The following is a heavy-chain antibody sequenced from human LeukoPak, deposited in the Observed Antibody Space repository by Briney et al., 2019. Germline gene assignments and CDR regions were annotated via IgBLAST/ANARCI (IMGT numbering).Heavy chain of an antibody. J-gene: IGHJ4*02. V-gene: IGHV3-7*01. D-gene: IGHD3-3*01. CDR3: ARLFGSVTTFDY. CDR1: GFTFSSYA. Sequence: PGGSLRLSCAASGFTFSSYAMHWVRQAPGKGLEWVASVKPDGSAVYYMDSVKGRFTISRGNAENSLYLQMHSLRAEDTAVYYCARLFGSVTTFDYWGQGTLVAVSS. CDR2: VKPDGSAV.